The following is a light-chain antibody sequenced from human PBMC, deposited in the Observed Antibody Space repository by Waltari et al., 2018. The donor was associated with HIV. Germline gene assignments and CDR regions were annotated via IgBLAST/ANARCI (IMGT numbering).Light chain of an antibody. CDR2: QVS. CDR3: SSYASTSTPVL. J-gene: IGLJ2*01. V-gene: IGLV2-14*02. CDR1: SSDIGSFNR. Sequence: QSALTQPASVSGSPGQSITISCTGTSSDIGSFNRVSWYQPNPCNVPKIIIYQVSNRPAGISDRSAGSKSGNTASLTISGLQADDEALFYCSSYASTSTPVLFGGGTQLTVL.